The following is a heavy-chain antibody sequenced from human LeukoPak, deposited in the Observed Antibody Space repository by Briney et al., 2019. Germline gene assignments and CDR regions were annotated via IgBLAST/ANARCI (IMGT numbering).Heavy chain of an antibody. V-gene: IGHV1-18*01. CDR2: ISAYNGNT. CDR3: ARAHCSNTTCNLTPTTWFDS. CDR1: GYTFTSYG. J-gene: IGHJ5*01. Sequence: ASVKVSCKTSGYTFTSYGISWVRQAPGQGLEWMGCISAYNGNTHSAQKTQGRLTMTTDTSTSTAYMELRSLRSDDTAVYFCARAHCSNTTCNLTPTTWFDSWGQGSLVTVSS. D-gene: IGHD2-2*01.